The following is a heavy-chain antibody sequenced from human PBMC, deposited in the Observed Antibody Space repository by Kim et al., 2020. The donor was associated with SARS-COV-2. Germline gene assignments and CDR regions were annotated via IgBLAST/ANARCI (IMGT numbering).Heavy chain of an antibody. CDR1: GFTFSNSW. V-gene: IGHV3-7*01. D-gene: IGHD2-8*02. CDR2: IKQDGSEK. Sequence: GGSLRLSCAASGFTFSNSWMTWVRQVPGKGLEWVAFIKQDGSEKYYVDSVKGRFTISRDNAENSLYLQMNSLRAEDTAVYFCARGGNYWSQWGQGTLVTVSS. J-gene: IGHJ4*02. CDR3: ARGGNYWSQ.